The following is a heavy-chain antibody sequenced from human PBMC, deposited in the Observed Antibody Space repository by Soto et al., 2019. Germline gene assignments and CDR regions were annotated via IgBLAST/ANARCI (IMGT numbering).Heavy chain of an antibody. J-gene: IGHJ5*02. CDR2: IRSKIDGGTA. D-gene: IGHD1-26*01. V-gene: IGHV3-15*07. CDR1: GLTFGSAW. CDR3: YYHVVFASGAHYESLT. Sequence: DVQLVESGGGLVEPGGSLRLSCAASGLTFGSAWMSWVRQAPGKGLEWVGRIRSKIDGGTADYAAPVKGRFTISRDDSKSTLYLQMNSLKSEATGIYYCYYHVVFASGAHYESLTWGQGTLVTVSA.